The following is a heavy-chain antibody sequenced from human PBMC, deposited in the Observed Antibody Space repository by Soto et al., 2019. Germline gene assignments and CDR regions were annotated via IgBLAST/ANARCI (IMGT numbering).Heavy chain of an antibody. V-gene: IGHV3-53*02. J-gene: IGHJ4*02. CDR3: AIYSSLDY. Sequence: EVQLVETGGGLIQPGGSLRLSCAASGFTVSNNYMSWVRQAPGKGLEWVSLIYSGGSTYYADSVKGRFTISRDNSKNTLYLQMNSVRAEDTAVYYCAIYSSLDYWGQGTLVTVSS. D-gene: IGHD6-13*01. CDR2: IYSGGST. CDR1: GFTVSNNY.